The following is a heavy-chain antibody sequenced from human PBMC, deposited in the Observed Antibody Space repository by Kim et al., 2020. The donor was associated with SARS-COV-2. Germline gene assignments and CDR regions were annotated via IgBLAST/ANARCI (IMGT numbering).Heavy chain of an antibody. CDR3: ARDPMVRGVMDV. Sequence: GGSLRLSCAAFGFTFSSYGMHWVRQAPGKGLEWVAVIWYDGSNKYYADSVKGRFTISRDNSKNTLYLQMNSLRAEDTAVYYCARDPMVRGVMDVWGQGTTVTVSS. J-gene: IGHJ6*02. D-gene: IGHD3-10*01. V-gene: IGHV3-33*01. CDR1: GFTFSSYG. CDR2: IWYDGSNK.